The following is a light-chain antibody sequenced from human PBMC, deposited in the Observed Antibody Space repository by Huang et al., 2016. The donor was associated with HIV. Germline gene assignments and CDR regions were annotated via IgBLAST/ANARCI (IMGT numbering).Light chain of an antibody. CDR2: GAS. J-gene: IGKJ3*01. Sequence: EIVMTQSPATLSASPGERATLSCRASQSVSSNLAWYQQKPGQSPRLLIYGASTRATVIPARFRGSGSGTEFTLTISSLQSEDFAVYYCQQNNNWPPLFTFGPGTKVDIK. CDR3: QQNNNWPPLFT. V-gene: IGKV3-15*01. CDR1: QSVSSN.